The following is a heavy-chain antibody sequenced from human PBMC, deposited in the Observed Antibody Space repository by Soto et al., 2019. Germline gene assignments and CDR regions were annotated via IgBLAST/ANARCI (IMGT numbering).Heavy chain of an antibody. J-gene: IGHJ4*02. CDR1: GFTFSSYW. CDR3: TRPRYDGSGTPFDH. CDR2: ISGDGSST. D-gene: IGHD3-22*01. Sequence: EVQLVESGGGLVQPGGSLRLSCAASGFTFSSYWMHWVRQAPGKGLVWVSRISGDGSSTTYADSVKGRFIISRDNAKKTLYLQMNSLRVEATAVYYCTRPRYDGSGTPFDHWGQGTLVTVAS. V-gene: IGHV3-74*01.